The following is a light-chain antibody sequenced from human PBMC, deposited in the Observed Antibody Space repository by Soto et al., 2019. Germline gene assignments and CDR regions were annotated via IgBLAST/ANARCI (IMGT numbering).Light chain of an antibody. V-gene: IGLV2-8*01. CDR1: SSDVGGYNY. J-gene: IGLJ1*01. CDR3: SSYAGTTLYV. Sequence: QSALTQPPSASGSPGQSVIISCTGTSSDVGGYNYVSWYQQHPGKAPKVIIYEVSKRPSGVPDRFFGSKSGNTASLTVSGLQAEDEADYYCSSYAGTTLYVFGTGTKVTVL. CDR2: EVS.